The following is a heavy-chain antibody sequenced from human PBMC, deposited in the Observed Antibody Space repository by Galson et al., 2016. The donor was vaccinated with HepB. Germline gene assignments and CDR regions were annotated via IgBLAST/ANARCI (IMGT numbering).Heavy chain of an antibody. CDR2: IDTKNGDT. D-gene: IGHD6-19*01. Sequence: SVKVSCKASGYIFTNHAFSWVRQAPGQSLEWMGWIDTKNGDTVYARKPQGRVTMTTDTSTNTAYMELTSLRSGDTAVYYCARDLVDSSGWVDYWGQGTLVTVSS. CDR3: ARDLVDSSGWVDY. V-gene: IGHV1-18*04. CDR1: GYIFTNHA. J-gene: IGHJ4*02.